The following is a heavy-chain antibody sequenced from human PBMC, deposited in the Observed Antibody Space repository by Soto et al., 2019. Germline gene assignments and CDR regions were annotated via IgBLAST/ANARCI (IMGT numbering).Heavy chain of an antibody. CDR3: ASASRGYSYGCIDY. CDR1: GFTFSSYA. D-gene: IGHD5-18*01. CDR2: ISYDGSNK. V-gene: IGHV3-30-3*01. Sequence: PGGSLRLSCAASGFTFSSYAMHWVRQAPGKGLEWVAVISYDGSNKYYADSVKGRFTISRDNSKNTLYLQMNSLRAEDTAVYYCASASRGYSYGCIDYWGQGTLVTVSS. J-gene: IGHJ4*02.